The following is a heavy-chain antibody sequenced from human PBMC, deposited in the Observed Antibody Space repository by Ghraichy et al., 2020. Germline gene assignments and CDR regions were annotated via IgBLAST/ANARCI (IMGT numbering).Heavy chain of an antibody. CDR3: ARVNWNYGDAFDI. Sequence: SETLSLNCTVSGDSITNFYWSWIRQPPGKGLEWVAYIFYNGASNYYTKYNPSLKSRVSISGDTSMNQFFLTLTSVTAADTAVYYAARVNWNYGDAFDIWGQGTLVTVSS. CDR1: GDSITNFY. D-gene: IGHD1-7*01. V-gene: IGHV4-59*01. CDR2: IFYNGAS. J-gene: IGHJ3*02.